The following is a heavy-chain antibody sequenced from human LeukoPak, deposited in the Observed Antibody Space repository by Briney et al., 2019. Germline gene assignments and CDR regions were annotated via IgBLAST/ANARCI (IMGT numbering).Heavy chain of an antibody. D-gene: IGHD3-10*01. V-gene: IGHV1-69*05. CDR1: GGTFSSYA. Sequence: ASVKVSCKASGGTFSSYAISWVRQAPGQGLEWMGGIIPIFGTANYAQKFQGRVTITTGESTSTTYMELSSLRSEDTAVYYCARVDGSGSYISYWGQGTLVTVSS. CDR2: IIPIFGTA. CDR3: ARVDGSGSYISY. J-gene: IGHJ4*02.